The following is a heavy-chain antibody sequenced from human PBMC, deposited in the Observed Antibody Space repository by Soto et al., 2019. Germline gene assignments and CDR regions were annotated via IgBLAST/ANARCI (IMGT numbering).Heavy chain of an antibody. CDR1: GFTFSDYY. J-gene: IGHJ6*03. CDR2: ISTSDMTI. V-gene: IGHV3-11*01. D-gene: IGHD4-17*01. Sequence: QVQLVESGGGLVKPGGSLRLSCAASGFTFSDYYMSWVRQAPGKGLEWVSYISTSDMTIHYADSVKGRFTISRDNAKNSLYLQINSLRAEDTAVYYCARHGVRLDPDYMDVWGKGTTVTVSS. CDR3: ARHGVRLDPDYMDV.